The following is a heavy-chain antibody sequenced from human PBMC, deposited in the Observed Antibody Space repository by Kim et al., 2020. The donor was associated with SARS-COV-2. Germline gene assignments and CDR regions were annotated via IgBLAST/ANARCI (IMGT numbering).Heavy chain of an antibody. D-gene: IGHD2-2*03. Sequence: GGSLRLSCAASGFTFSNYDMSWVRQAPGKGLEWVSAISGNGGNTYYADCVKGRFTISRDNSKNTLYLQMNSLRAEDTAIYYCARQTGNDYGYCFDYWGQGTLVTVSS. CDR3: ARQTGNDYGYCFDY. CDR1: GFTFSNYD. V-gene: IGHV3-23*01. J-gene: IGHJ4*02. CDR2: ISGNGGNT.